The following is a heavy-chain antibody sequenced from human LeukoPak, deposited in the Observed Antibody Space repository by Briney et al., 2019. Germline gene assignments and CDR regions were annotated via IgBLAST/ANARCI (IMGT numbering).Heavy chain of an antibody. J-gene: IGHJ4*02. CDR1: GDSISTYY. CDR3: ARTIGGWYYFDY. D-gene: IGHD6-19*01. Sequence: PSETLSLTCTVSGDSISTYYWSWIRQPPGKRLEWIGYIYFSGTTNYNPSLKSRVTISVDTSKNQFSLKLSSVTAADTAVFYCARTIGGWYYFDYWGQGTLVTVSS. V-gene: IGHV4-59*08. CDR2: IYFSGTT.